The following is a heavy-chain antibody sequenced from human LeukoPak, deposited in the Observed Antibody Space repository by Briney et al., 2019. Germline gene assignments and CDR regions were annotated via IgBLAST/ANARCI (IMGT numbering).Heavy chain of an antibody. J-gene: IGHJ4*02. D-gene: IGHD6-13*01. CDR1: GGSIRTYY. Sequence: SETLSLTCTVSGGSIRTYYWSWIRQPAGKGLEWIGRIYSTGSTTYNPSLESRVTMSVDTSRNQLSLKLSSVTAADTAVYYCAVAGQTMDSSSWYYFDYWGQGTLVTVSS. CDR3: AVAGQTMDSSSWYYFDY. CDR2: IYSTGST. V-gene: IGHV4-4*07.